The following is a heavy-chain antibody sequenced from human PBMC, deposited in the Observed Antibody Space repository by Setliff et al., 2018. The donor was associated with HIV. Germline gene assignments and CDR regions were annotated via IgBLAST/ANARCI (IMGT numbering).Heavy chain of an antibody. J-gene: IGHJ5*02. CDR1: GFSFSDYY. Sequence: GGSLRLSCAASGFSFSDYYMSWIRQAPGKGLECISCISDSDTDIYYADSVRGRFTISRDNAKNSLYLQMNSLRAEYTAVYYCARFANYYHTSGYGWFDPWGQGTLVTVSS. D-gene: IGHD3-22*01. CDR2: ISDSDTDI. V-gene: IGHV3-11*01. CDR3: ARFANYYHTSGYGWFDP.